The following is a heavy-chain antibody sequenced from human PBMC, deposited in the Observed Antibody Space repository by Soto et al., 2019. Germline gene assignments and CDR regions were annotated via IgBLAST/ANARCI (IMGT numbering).Heavy chain of an antibody. J-gene: IGHJ6*03. CDR3: AKVPAARRYYYYYYMDV. CDR2: ISGSGGST. D-gene: IGHD6-6*01. V-gene: IGHV3-23*01. Sequence: GGSLRLSCAASGFTFSSYAMSWVRQAPGKGLEWVSAISGSGGSTYYADSVKGRFTISRDNSKNTLYLQMNSLRAEDTAVYYCAKVPAARRYYYYYYMDVWGKGTTVTVSS. CDR1: GFTFSSYA.